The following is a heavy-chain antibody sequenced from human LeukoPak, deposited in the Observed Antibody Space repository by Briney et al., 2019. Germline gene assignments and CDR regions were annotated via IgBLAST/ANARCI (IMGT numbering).Heavy chain of an antibody. J-gene: IGHJ4*02. CDR1: GFTVSSNY. D-gene: IGHD3-16*01. V-gene: IGHV3-66*01. Sequence: GGSLRLSCAVSGFTVSSNYMNWVRQAPGKGLEWVSGIYTGGSTYYTDSVKGRFTISRDNPNNTLYLQMHSLRAEDTAVYYCAREISRFGIWGQGTLVTVSS. CDR2: IYTGGST. CDR3: AREISRFGI.